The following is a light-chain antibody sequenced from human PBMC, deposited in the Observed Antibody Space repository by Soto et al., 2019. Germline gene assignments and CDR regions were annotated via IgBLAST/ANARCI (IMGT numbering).Light chain of an antibody. Sequence: DIQMTQSPSSVSASVGDRVTITCRASQDISSWLAWYQQKPGEVPRLLIFAASTLQSGVPSRFSGRGSGTDFTLTVSSLQPEDFATYYCQQAHSFPITFGRGTRLDIK. V-gene: IGKV1D-12*01. CDR1: QDISSW. CDR3: QQAHSFPIT. J-gene: IGKJ5*01. CDR2: AAS.